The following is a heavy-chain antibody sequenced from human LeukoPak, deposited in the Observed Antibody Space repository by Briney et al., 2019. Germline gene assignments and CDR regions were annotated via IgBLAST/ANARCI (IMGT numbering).Heavy chain of an antibody. V-gene: IGHV1-2*02. CDR3: AREGYGSGANWFDP. Sequence: GASVKVSCKASGYTFTGYYMHWVRQAPGQGLEWMGWINPNSGGTNYAQKFQGRVTMTRDTSISTAYMELSRLRSDDTAVYYCAREGYGSGANWFDPWGQGTLVTVSS. CDR1: GYTFTGYY. D-gene: IGHD3-10*01. J-gene: IGHJ5*02. CDR2: INPNSGGT.